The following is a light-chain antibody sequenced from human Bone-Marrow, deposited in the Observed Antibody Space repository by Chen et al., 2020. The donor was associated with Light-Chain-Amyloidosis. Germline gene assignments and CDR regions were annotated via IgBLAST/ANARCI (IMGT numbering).Light chain of an antibody. CDR2: WAS. J-gene: IGKJ2*01. Sequence: DIVMTQSPASLAVSLGEGATIHCKSSQSVLYSSNNKNYLAGYQQKPGQPPKLLIYWASTRESGVPDRFSGSGSGTDFTLTISSLQAEDVAVYYCQQYYSTPYTFGQGTKLEIK. CDR1: QSVLYSSNNKNY. V-gene: IGKV4-1*01. CDR3: QQYYSTPYT.